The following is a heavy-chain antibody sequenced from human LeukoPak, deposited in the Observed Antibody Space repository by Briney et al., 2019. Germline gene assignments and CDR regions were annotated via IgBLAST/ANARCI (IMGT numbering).Heavy chain of an antibody. CDR3: ARDKSYFGSGNYHYFDS. Sequence: GGSLRLSCAASEFTFSSYGMHWVRQAPGKGLEWVAFIRYDGSNKYYADSVKGRFTISRDNSKNTLYLQMNSLRAEDTALYYCARDKSYFGSGNYHYFDSWGQGALVIVSS. V-gene: IGHV3-30*02. D-gene: IGHD3-10*01. J-gene: IGHJ4*02. CDR1: EFTFSSYG. CDR2: IRYDGSNK.